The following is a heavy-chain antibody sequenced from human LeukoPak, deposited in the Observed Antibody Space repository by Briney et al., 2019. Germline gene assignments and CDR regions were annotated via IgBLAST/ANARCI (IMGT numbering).Heavy chain of an antibody. V-gene: IGHV3-23*01. CDR1: GFTFSNYA. Sequence: GGSLRLPCAASGFTFSNYAMSWVRQAPGKGLEWVSGISAGGGSTYYADSVKGRFTISRDNSKNTLYLQMNSLRAEDTAVYYCARDDYGETFDYWGQGTLVTVSS. CDR3: ARDDYGETFDY. D-gene: IGHD4-17*01. CDR2: ISAGGGST. J-gene: IGHJ4*02.